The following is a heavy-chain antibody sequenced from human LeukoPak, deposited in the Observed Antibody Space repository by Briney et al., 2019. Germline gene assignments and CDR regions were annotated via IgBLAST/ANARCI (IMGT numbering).Heavy chain of an antibody. Sequence: SETLSLTCTVSGGSISSYYWSWIRQPPGKGLEWIGYIYYSGSTNYNPSLKSRVTISVDTSKNQFSLKLSSVTAADTAVYYCARLRPWTVDYWGQGTLVTVSS. V-gene: IGHV4-59*08. J-gene: IGHJ4*02. CDR1: GGSISSYY. CDR2: IYYSGST. D-gene: IGHD3/OR15-3a*01. CDR3: ARLRPWTVDY.